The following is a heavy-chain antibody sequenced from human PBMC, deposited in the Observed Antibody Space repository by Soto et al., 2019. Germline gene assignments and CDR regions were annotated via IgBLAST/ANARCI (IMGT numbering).Heavy chain of an antibody. V-gene: IGHV4-39*01. J-gene: IGHJ4*02. D-gene: IGHD6-19*01. CDR3: ARFQRQWQGPLDY. Sequence: SETLSLTCTVSGGSISSSSYYWGWIRQPPGKGLEWIGSIYYSGSTYYNASLKSRVTISVDTSKNQFSLKLSSVTAADTAVYYCARFQRQWQGPLDYWGQGTLVTVSS. CDR1: GGSISSSSYY. CDR2: IYYSGST.